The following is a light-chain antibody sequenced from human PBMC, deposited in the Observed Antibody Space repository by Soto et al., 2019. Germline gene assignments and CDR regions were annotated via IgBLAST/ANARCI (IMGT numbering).Light chain of an antibody. Sequence: VLRQTPLTHSGDRRQLETIYCRDFQSVSSGYLAWYQQKPGQAPRLLIYGASTRATGIPDRFSGSGSGTDFTLTISRLEPEDFAVYYCQQYRSSPSITSGQRTRLEI. CDR3: QQYRSSPSIT. V-gene: IGKV3-20*01. CDR1: QSVSSGY. CDR2: GAS. J-gene: IGKJ5*01.